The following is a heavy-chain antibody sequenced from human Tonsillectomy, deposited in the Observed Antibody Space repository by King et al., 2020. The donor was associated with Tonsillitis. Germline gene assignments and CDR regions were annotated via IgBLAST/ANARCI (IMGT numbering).Heavy chain of an antibody. CDR2: ISYDGSNK. J-gene: IGHJ4*02. V-gene: IGHV3-30*03. CDR3: APHCTSTSCPDY. Sequence: VQLVESGGGVVQPGRSLRLSCAASGFTFSSYGMHWVRQAPGKVLEWVAVISYDGSNKYYADSVEGRFTISRDNTKNTLYLQMNSLIAEDTAVYYCAPHCTSTSCPDYWGQGTRATVSS. CDR1: GFTFSSYG. D-gene: IGHD2-2*01.